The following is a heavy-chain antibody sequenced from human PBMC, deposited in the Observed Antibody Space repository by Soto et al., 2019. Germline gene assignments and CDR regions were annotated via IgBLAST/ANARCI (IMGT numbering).Heavy chain of an antibody. CDR1: GGSISSYY. D-gene: IGHD6-19*01. J-gene: IGHJ4*02. V-gene: IGHV4-59*01. CDR3: ARFSGSGWYYFDY. CDR2: IYYSGST. Sequence: SETLSLTCTVSGGSISSYYWSWIRQPPGKGLEWIGYIYYSGSTNYNPSLKSRVTISVDTSKNQFSLKLSSVTAADTAVYYCARFSGSGWYYFDYWGQGTLVTVSS.